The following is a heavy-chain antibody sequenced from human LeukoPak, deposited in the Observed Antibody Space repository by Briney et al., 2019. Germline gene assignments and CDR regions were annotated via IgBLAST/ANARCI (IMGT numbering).Heavy chain of an antibody. D-gene: IGHD6-25*01. CDR1: GAFSSRYY. CDR2: IFYSGHF. V-gene: IGHV4-59*12. J-gene: IGHJ4*02. Sequence: PSETLSLACSVSGAFSSRYYWSWVRQPLGKGLEWLGSIFYSGHFNYNASLTSRISMSVDTSKAQFSLELTSVTAADTALYYCARIDPLGFFDQWGPGTLVTVSS. CDR3: ARIDPLGFFDQ.